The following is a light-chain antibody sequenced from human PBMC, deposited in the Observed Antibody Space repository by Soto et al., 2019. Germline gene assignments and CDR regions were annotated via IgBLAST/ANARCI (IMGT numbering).Light chain of an antibody. CDR2: SGY. CDR1: QSVSSS. CDR3: QQRVNWPPT. J-gene: IGKJ4*01. V-gene: IGKV3-11*01. Sequence: FVVTQSPDTLSLSPGETATLSCRASQSVSSSVAWYQHKPGQSPRLVVYSGYKRSPGVPARFSGSGSRTDFTLTISSLESDDFAIYYCQQRVNWPPTFGGGTKVDIK.